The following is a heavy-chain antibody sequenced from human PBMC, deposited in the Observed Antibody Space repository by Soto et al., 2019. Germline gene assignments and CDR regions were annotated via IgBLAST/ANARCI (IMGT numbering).Heavy chain of an antibody. D-gene: IGHD5-12*01. J-gene: IGHJ4*02. CDR3: ARLYPSSGGHSGYIDY. V-gene: IGHV4-39*01. CDR1: GGSIISSTYY. Sequence: QLQLQESGPGLVKPSETLSLTCTVSGGSIISSTYYWGWIRQPPGKGLEWIGSIYHSGTTYYNPSLRSRVTISVDTSMDQFSLRLSSVTAADTAVYYCARLYPSSGGHSGYIDYWGQETLVTVSS. CDR2: IYHSGTT.